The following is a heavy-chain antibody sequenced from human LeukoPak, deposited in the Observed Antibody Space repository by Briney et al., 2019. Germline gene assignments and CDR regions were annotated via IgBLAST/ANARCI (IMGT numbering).Heavy chain of an antibody. D-gene: IGHD6-13*01. CDR2: INLDDDK. CDR1: GSSLSTSGMC. V-gene: IGHV2-70*11. Sequence: SGPALVKPTQTLTLTCTFSGSSLSTSGMCVSWIRQPPLKALEWLARINLDDDKYYITSLKTRLTISKVTSKKHVRLTMSQIDPVHTAPYYCARNRAAAGTHYFDYWGQGTLVTVSS. CDR3: ARNRAAAGTHYFDY. J-gene: IGHJ4*02.